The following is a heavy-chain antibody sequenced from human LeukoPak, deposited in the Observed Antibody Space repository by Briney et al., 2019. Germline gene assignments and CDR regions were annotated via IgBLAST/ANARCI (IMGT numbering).Heavy chain of an antibody. V-gene: IGHV3-7*01. J-gene: IGHJ4*02. CDR1: GFTFSSYW. Sequence: GGSLRLSCAASGFTFSSYWMSWVRQAPGKGLEWVANIKQDGSEKYYVDSVKGRFIISRDNAKNSLYLQMNSLRAEDTAVYYCARELLSYYYGSGSHDYWGQGTLVTVSS. CDR2: IKQDGSEK. D-gene: IGHD3-10*01. CDR3: ARELLSYYYGSGSHDY.